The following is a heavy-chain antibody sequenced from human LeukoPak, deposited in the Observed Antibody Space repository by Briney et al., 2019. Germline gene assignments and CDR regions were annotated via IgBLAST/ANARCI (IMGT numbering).Heavy chain of an antibody. J-gene: IGHJ3*02. Sequence: KASETLSLTCTVSGGSISSYYWSWIRQPPGKGLEWIGYIYYSGSTNYNPSLKSRVTISVDTSKNQFSLKLSSVTAADTAVYYCAREPDYGSGSYQGAFDIWGQGTMVTVSS. CDR2: IYYSGST. CDR1: GGSISSYY. V-gene: IGHV4-59*01. CDR3: AREPDYGSGSYQGAFDI. D-gene: IGHD3-10*01.